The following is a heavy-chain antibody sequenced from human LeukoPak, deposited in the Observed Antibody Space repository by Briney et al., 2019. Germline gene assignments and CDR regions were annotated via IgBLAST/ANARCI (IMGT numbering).Heavy chain of an antibody. CDR2: IYYTGST. D-gene: IGHD1-1*01. CDR1: RGSISTYY. V-gene: IGHV4-59*01. Sequence: SETLSLTCTVSRGSISTYYWTWIRQPPGKGLEWIGYIYYTGSTNYNPTLESRVTISVDTAKNQFSLKLRSVTAADTAVYCARGGTLRHGFDIWGQGRIVTVSS. CDR3: ARGGTLRHGFDI. J-gene: IGHJ3*02.